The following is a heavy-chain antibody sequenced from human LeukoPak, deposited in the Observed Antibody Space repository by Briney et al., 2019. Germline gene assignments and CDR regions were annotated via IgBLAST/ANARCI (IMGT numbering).Heavy chain of an antibody. J-gene: IGHJ4*02. CDR3: AKDQKQDYYDSSGYGKFDY. D-gene: IGHD3-22*01. CDR2: ISGSGGST. Sequence: PGGSLRLSCAASGFTFSSYGMSWVRQAPGKGLEWVSAISGSGGSTYYADSVKGRFTISRDNSKNTLYLQMNSLRAEDTAVYYCAKDQKQDYYDSSGYGKFDYWGQGTLVTVSS. CDR1: GFTFSSYG. V-gene: IGHV3-23*01.